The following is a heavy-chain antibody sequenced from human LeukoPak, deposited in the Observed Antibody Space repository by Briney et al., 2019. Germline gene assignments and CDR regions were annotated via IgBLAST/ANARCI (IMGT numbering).Heavy chain of an antibody. J-gene: IGHJ3*02. CDR2: ISPGSSHI. D-gene: IGHD3-10*01. CDR3: ARSGLRGTYPHTFDI. Sequence: PGGSLRLSCAASGFTFDSYALTWVRQAPGKGLEWVSTISPGSSHIFYADSAKGRFTISRDNAKNSLYLQMNSLRAEDTAVYFCARSGLRGTYPHTFDIWGQGTMVTVSS. CDR1: GFTFDSYA. V-gene: IGHV3-21*01.